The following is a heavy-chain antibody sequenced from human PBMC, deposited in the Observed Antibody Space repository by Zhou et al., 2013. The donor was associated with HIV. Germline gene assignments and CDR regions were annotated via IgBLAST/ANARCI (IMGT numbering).Heavy chain of an antibody. J-gene: IGHJ6*03. Sequence: QVQLVQSGAEVKKPGSSVKVSCKASGGTFSSYAISWVRQAPGQGLEWMGGIIPIFGTANYAQKFQGRVTITTDESTSTAYMELSSLRSEDTAVYYCASMLRTVTTFYYYYMDVVGQRDHGHRLL. CDR1: GGTFSSYA. CDR3: ASMLRTVTTFYYYYMDV. CDR2: IIPIFGTA. D-gene: IGHD4-4*01. V-gene: IGHV1-69*05.